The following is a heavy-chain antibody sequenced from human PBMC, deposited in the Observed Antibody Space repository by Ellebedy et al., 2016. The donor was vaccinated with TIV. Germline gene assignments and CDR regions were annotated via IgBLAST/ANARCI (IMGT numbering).Heavy chain of an antibody. CDR1: GYSISSGYY. V-gene: IGHV4-38-2*02. CDR2: IYHSGST. J-gene: IGHJ5*02. Sequence: MPSETLSLTCSVSGYSISSGYYWGWIRPPPGKGLEWIASIYHSGSTHNNPSLKSRVTISIDTSKNQFSLRLSSVTAADTAVYYCARFNGDPLMMFDPWGQGTLVIVSS. CDR3: ARFNGDPLMMFDP. D-gene: IGHD4-17*01.